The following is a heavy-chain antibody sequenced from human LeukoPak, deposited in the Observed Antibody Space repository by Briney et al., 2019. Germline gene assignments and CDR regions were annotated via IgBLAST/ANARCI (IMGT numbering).Heavy chain of an antibody. J-gene: IGHJ6*04. Sequence: VKPGGSLRLSCAASGFTFSNAWMSWVRQAPGKGLEWVGRIKRKTDGGTTDHAAPVKGRFTISRDDSKNTLYLQMNSLKTEDTAVYYCTSALGGFTMVRVRFYYYGMDVWGKGTTVTVSS. CDR1: GFTFSNAW. CDR3: TSALGGFTMVRVRFYYYGMDV. D-gene: IGHD3-10*01. CDR2: IKRKTDGGTT. V-gene: IGHV3-15*01.